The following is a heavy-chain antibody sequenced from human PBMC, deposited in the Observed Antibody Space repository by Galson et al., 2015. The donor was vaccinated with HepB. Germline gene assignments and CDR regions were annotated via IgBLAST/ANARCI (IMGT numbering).Heavy chain of an antibody. V-gene: IGHV3-23*01. CDR1: GFTFSKYA. CDR2: ISGSGDST. J-gene: IGHJ4*02. Sequence: SLRLSCAASGFTFSKYAMSWVRQAPGKGLEWVSPISGSGDSTYYSDSVRGRFTISRDNSKNTVYLQMNNQRAEDTAVYYCAKATMIVVGPFDYWGQGTLVTVSS. D-gene: IGHD3-22*01. CDR3: AKATMIVVGPFDY.